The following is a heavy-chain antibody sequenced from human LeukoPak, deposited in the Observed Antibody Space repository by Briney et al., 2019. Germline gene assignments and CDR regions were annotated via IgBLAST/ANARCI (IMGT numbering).Heavy chain of an antibody. CDR2: ISAYNGNT. Sequence: ASVKVSCKASGYAFTSYGISWVRQAPGQGLEGMGWISAYNGNTNYAQKLQGRVTMTTDTSTSTAYMDLRSLRSDDTAVYYCARDSTLSSPDGHNWFDPWGQGTLVTVSS. CDR1: GYAFTSYG. V-gene: IGHV1-18*01. D-gene: IGHD2-2*01. CDR3: ARDSTLSSPDGHNWFDP. J-gene: IGHJ5*02.